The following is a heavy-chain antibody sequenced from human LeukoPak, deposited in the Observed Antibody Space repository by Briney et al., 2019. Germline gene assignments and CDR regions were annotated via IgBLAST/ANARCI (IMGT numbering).Heavy chain of an antibody. CDR3: AKLRYFDWDHILNWFDP. J-gene: IGHJ5*02. CDR1: GFTFSSYG. Sequence: QPGGSLRLSCAASGFTFSSYGMHWVRQAPGKGLEWVAVISYDGSNKYYADSVKGRFTISRDNSKNTLYLQMNSLRAEDTAVYYCAKLRYFDWDHILNWFDPWGQGTLVTVSS. D-gene: IGHD3-9*01. CDR2: ISYDGSNK. V-gene: IGHV3-30*18.